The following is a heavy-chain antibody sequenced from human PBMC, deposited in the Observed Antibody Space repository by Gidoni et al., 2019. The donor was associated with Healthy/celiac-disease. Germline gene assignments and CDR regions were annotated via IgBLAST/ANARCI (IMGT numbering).Heavy chain of an antibody. J-gene: IGHJ1*01. V-gene: IGHV1-8*01. CDR1: GYTFTSYD. CDR2: MNPNSGNT. Sequence: QVQLVQSRAEVTKPGASANASFKASGYTFTSYDITWVRQATGQGLEWMGWMNPNSGNTGYAQKFQGRDTMTRNTYISTAYMELSSLRSEDTAVYYCARAGGLYSGYDLITGDFQHWGQGTLVTVSS. CDR3: ARAGGLYSGYDLITGDFQH. D-gene: IGHD5-12*01.